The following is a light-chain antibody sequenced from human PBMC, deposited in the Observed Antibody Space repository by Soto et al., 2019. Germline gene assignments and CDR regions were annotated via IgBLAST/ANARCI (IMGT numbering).Light chain of an antibody. V-gene: IGKV1-5*03. CDR2: KAS. Sequence: IHMTQSASTLSAHAGDRVTITCRASQTIDSWLAWYQQRPGKPPNLLIYKASTLASGVPSRFSGSGSGTEFTLTINSLQPDDFATYYCQQYHIYSGTFGQGTKVDIK. J-gene: IGKJ1*01. CDR3: QQYHIYSGT. CDR1: QTIDSW.